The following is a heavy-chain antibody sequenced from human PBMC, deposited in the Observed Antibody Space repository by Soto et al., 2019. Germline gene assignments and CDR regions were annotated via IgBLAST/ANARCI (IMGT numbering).Heavy chain of an antibody. CDR3: ARVLTGASDY. CDR1: GFTFSSYW. Sequence: EVQLVESGGGLVQPGGSLRLSCAASGFTFSSYWMSWVRQAPGEGLDWVANIKQEGSEKYYVDSVKGRFTISRDNAKNSLYLQMNSLRAEDTAVYYCARVLTGASDYWGQGTLVTVSS. D-gene: IGHD3-9*01. V-gene: IGHV3-7*01. CDR2: IKQEGSEK. J-gene: IGHJ4*02.